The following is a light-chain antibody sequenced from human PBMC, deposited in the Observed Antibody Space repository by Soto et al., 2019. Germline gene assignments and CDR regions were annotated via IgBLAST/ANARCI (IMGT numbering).Light chain of an antibody. V-gene: IGKV3-15*01. Sequence: EIVMTQSPATLSVSPGERATLSCRASQSIRSNLALAWYQQKPGQTPRLLIYRASTRATGIPARFSGSGSGTEFTLTITSLQSEDLAVYYCEQYDFWPPTFGQGTKVDI. CDR3: EQYDFWPPT. J-gene: IGKJ1*01. CDR2: RAS. CDR1: QSIRSN.